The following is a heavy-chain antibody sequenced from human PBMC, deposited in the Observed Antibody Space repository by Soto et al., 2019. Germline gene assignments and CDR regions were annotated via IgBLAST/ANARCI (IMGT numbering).Heavy chain of an antibody. Sequence: QVQLQESGPGLVKPSQTLSLTCTVSGGSISSGGYYWSWIRQHPGKGLEWIACIYYSGSTYYNPSLKXXIXIXXDTSKNQFSLKLSSVTAADTAVYYCARGSGGWFDPWGQGTLVTVSS. CDR3: ARGSGGWFDP. D-gene: IGHD3-10*01. CDR2: IYYSGST. V-gene: IGHV4-31*01. CDR1: GGSISSGGYY. J-gene: IGHJ5*02.